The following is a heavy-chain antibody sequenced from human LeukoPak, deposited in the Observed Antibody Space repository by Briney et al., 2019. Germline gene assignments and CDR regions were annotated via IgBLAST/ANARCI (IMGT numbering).Heavy chain of an antibody. CDR1: GGSISSGGYY. CDR2: IYYSGST. CDR3: ARNRRFALYYYYGMDV. D-gene: IGHD1-14*01. V-gene: IGHV4-31*01. Sequence: SQTLSLTCTVSGGSISSGGYYWSWIRQHPGKGLEWIGYIYYSGSTYYNPSLKSQVTISVDTSKNQFSLKLSSVTAADTAVYYCARNRRFALYYYYGMDVWGKGTTVTVSS. J-gene: IGHJ6*04.